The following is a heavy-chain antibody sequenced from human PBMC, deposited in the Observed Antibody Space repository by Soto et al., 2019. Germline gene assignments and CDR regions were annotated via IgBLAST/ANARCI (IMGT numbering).Heavy chain of an antibody. D-gene: IGHD3-10*01. CDR1: GGSISSSNW. CDR2: IYHSGNT. J-gene: IGHJ4*02. CDR3: ARRWGEGRVDY. Sequence: SETLSLTCAVSGGSISSSNWWSWVRQPPGKGMKWIGEIYHSGNTNYNPSLKSRVTLAVDKSRNHFSLKLSSLTAADTAVYYCARRWGEGRVDYWGQGTLVTVS. V-gene: IGHV4-4*02.